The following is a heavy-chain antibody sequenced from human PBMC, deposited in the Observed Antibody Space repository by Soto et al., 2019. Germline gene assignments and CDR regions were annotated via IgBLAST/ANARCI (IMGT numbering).Heavy chain of an antibody. J-gene: IGHJ4*02. CDR1: GFTFSSYA. D-gene: IGHD5-18*01. Sequence: EVQLLESGGGLVQPGGSLRLSCAASGFTFSSYAMSCVRQAPGKGLEWVSAISGSGGSTYYADSVKGRFTISRDNSKNTLYLQMNSLRAEDTAVYYCAKAWDASSYGHPYYFDYWGQGTLVTVSS. CDR2: ISGSGGST. V-gene: IGHV3-23*01. CDR3: AKAWDASSYGHPYYFDY.